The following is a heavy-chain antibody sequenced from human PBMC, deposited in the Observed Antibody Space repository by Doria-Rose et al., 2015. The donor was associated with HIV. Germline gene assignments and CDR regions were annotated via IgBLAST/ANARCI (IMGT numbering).Heavy chain of an antibody. D-gene: IGHD1-26*01. CDR1: GFTFDDYA. CDR2: ISWNSGSI. Sequence: GFTFDDYAMHWVRQAPGKGLEWVSGISWNSGSIGYADSVKGRFTISRDNAKNSLYLQMSSLRAEDTALYYCAKATSGSYYGYYFDYWGQGTLVTVSS. V-gene: IGHV3-9*01. CDR3: AKATSGSYYGYYFDY. J-gene: IGHJ4*02.